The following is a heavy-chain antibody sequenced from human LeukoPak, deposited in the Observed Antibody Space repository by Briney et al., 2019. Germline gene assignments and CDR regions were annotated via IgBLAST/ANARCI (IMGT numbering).Heavy chain of an antibody. J-gene: IGHJ4*02. Sequence: GASVKVSCKASGYTFTSYYMHWVRQAPGQGLEWMGIINPSGGSTSYAQKFQGRVTITRDMSTSAVYMELSSLRSEDTAVYYCALYYDNSGYRIWGQGTLVTVSS. V-gene: IGHV1-46*01. CDR3: ALYYDNSGYRI. CDR1: GYTFTSYY. D-gene: IGHD3-22*01. CDR2: INPSGGST.